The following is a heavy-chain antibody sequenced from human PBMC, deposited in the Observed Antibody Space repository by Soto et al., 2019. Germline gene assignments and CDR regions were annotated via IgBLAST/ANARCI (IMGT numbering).Heavy chain of an antibody. D-gene: IGHD2-2*01. V-gene: IGHV1-18*01. J-gene: IGHJ5*02. CDR3: ARVIPGAEAWFHP. Sequence: QGQLLQSGVEVKKPGASVKVSCSASGNTYTKFGVTWVRQAPGQGLEWVGWISPYTDDPSYAQKFQGRVTMTIDTATSTAYLDLRSLIFDDTAVYYCARVIPGAEAWFHPWGQGTLVTVSS. CDR2: ISPYTDDP. CDR1: GNTYTKFG.